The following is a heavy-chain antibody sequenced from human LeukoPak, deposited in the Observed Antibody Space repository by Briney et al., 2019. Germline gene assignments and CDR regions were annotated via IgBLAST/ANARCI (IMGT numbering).Heavy chain of an antibody. V-gene: IGHV4-4*07. J-gene: IGHJ3*02. CDR1: GNSISSYY. D-gene: IGHD3-22*01. CDR3: ARHPERHYYDSSGYYYDAFDI. CDR2: IHTSGST. Sequence: PSETLSLTCTVSGNSISSYYWSWIRQPAGKGLEWIGRIHTSGSTNYNSSLKSRVTMSVDMSKNQFSLKLSSVAAADTAVYYCARHPERHYYDSSGYYYDAFDIWGQGTMVTVSS.